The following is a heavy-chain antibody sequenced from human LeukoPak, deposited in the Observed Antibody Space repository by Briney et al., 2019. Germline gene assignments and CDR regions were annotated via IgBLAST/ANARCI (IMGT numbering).Heavy chain of an antibody. CDR1: GFTFSGYY. J-gene: IGHJ4*02. Sequence: GGSLGLSCAASGFTFSGYYMSWIRQAPGKGPEWISYISSSGDSEYYADSVRGRFTISRDNAKNSLYLQMNSLRAEDTAVYYCARDRGAVAGQYFDYWGQGTLVTVSS. CDR2: ISSSGDSE. CDR3: ARDRGAVAGQYFDY. V-gene: IGHV3-11*01. D-gene: IGHD6-19*01.